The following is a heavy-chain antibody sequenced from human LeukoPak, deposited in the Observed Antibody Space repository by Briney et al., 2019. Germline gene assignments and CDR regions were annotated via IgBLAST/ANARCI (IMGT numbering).Heavy chain of an antibody. J-gene: IGHJ4*02. CDR3: AGYYCSSGTCRKYLDY. V-gene: IGHV3-23*01. D-gene: IGHD2-15*01. CDR2: ISAAGGIT. CDR1: GFTFSSYA. Sequence: QPGRSLRLSCAASGFTFSSYAMHWVRQAPGKGLEWVSTISAAGGITYYADSVKGRFTISRDNSKNTLFLQMSSLRAEDTAVYYCAGYYCSSGTCRKYLDYWGQGTLVTVSS.